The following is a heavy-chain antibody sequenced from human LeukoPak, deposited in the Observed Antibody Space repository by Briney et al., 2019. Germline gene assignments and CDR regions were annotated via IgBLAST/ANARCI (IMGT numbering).Heavy chain of an antibody. CDR2: ISSSGSTI. Sequence: LSLTCAVYGGSFSGYYWSWIRQAPGKGLEWVSYISSSGSTIYYADSVKGRFTISRDNAKNSLYLQMNSLRAEDTAVYYCARDGDYGGTNDAFDIWGQGTMVTVSS. J-gene: IGHJ3*02. CDR3: ARDGDYGGTNDAFDI. D-gene: IGHD4-23*01. CDR1: GGSFSGYY. V-gene: IGHV3-11*04.